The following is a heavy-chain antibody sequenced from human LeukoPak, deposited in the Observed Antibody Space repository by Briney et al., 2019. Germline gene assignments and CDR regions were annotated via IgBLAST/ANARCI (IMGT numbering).Heavy chain of an antibody. V-gene: IGHV5-51*01. CDR3: ARHSRMATITDFDY. J-gene: IGHJ4*02. CDR2: IYPGDSDS. CDR1: GYTFSSYW. D-gene: IGHD5-24*01. Sequence: GESLKISCKGSGYTFSSYWIGWVRQMPGKGLEWMGIIYPGDSDSRYSPSFQGQVTISADKSISTAYLQWSSLKASDTAIYCCARHSRMATITDFDYWGQGTLVTVSS.